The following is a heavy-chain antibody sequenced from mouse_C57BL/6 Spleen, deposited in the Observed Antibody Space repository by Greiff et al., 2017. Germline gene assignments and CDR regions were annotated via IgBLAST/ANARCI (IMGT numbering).Heavy chain of an antibody. V-gene: IGHV5-9-1*02. CDR2: ISSGSDYI. Sequence: EVQGVESGEGLVKPGGSLKLSCAASGFTFSSYAMSWVSQTPEKRLEWVAYISSGSDYIYYADTVKGRFTISRDNARNTLYLQMSSLKSEDTAMYYCTRGTWPYYFDYWGQGTTLTVSS. CDR3: TRGTWPYYFDY. J-gene: IGHJ2*01. CDR1: GFTFSSYA.